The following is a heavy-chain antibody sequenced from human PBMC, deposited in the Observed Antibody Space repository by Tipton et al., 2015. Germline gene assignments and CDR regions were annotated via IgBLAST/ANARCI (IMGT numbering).Heavy chain of an antibody. Sequence: SLRLSCAASGFTFDTNAMIWVRRAPGKGLEWVSSITASGKTPYYTSSVQGRFTISRDNSKNTLYLDMNSLTAADTALYYCAKDNGVRIVANSRYIDSWGQGTLVTVSP. V-gene: IGHV3-23*01. D-gene: IGHD2-21*01. CDR3: AKDNGVRIVANSRYIDS. CDR1: GFTFDTNA. CDR2: ITASGKTP. J-gene: IGHJ4*02.